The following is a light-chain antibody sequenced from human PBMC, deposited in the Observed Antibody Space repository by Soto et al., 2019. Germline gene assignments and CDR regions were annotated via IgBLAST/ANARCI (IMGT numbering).Light chain of an antibody. V-gene: IGKV3-11*01. J-gene: IGKJ5*01. Sequence: EVLMTQSPATLSVSPGERATLSCRASQSVSRKLAWYQQTRGQAPRLLIYDASNRATGIPARFSGSGSGTDFTLTISSLEPEDFAVYYCQQRSNWPPTFGQGTRLEIK. CDR3: QQRSNWPPT. CDR2: DAS. CDR1: QSVSRK.